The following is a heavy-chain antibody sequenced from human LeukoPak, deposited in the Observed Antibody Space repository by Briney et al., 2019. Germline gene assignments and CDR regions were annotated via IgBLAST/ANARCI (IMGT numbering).Heavy chain of an antibody. CDR3: AHSIPHDPYDGSGYYPPGFDS. Sequence: SGPTLVNPTQTLTLTCTFSGFSFSTSGVAVGWIRRPPGKTRERLALIHWDHDKRYNPSLKSRLIIIKAKSNNAVVRTMINMDPVDTGTYYCAHSIPHDPYDGSGYYPPGFDSWGQGTVVTVSS. D-gene: IGHD3-22*01. J-gene: IGHJ4*02. CDR1: GFSFSTSGVA. CDR2: IHWDHDK. V-gene: IGHV2-5*02.